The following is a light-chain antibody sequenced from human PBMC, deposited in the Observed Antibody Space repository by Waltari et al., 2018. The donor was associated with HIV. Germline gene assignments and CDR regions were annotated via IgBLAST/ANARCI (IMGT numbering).Light chain of an antibody. V-gene: IGKV1-39*01. Sequence: DIQLTQSPSSLSASVGDVVTITCRSSQTISTSLNWYQQKPGKAPKLLIYAASSLQSGVPSRFSGSGSGTDFTLTISSLQPEDFATYYCQQSYSTPPWTFGQGTKVEIK. CDR1: QTISTS. J-gene: IGKJ1*01. CDR3: QQSYSTPPWT. CDR2: AAS.